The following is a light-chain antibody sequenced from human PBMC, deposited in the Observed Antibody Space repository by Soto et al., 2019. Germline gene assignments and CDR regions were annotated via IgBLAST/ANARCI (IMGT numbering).Light chain of an antibody. CDR1: SSDVGGYNY. CDR3: SSYAGSNNWN. Sequence: QSALTQPPSASGSPGQSVTISCTGTSSDVGGYNYVSWYQQHPGKAPKLMIYEVSQRPSGVPDRFSGSKSGNTASLTVSGLQAEDEAEYYCSSYAGSNNWNFGTGTKLTVL. CDR2: EVS. J-gene: IGLJ1*01. V-gene: IGLV2-8*01.